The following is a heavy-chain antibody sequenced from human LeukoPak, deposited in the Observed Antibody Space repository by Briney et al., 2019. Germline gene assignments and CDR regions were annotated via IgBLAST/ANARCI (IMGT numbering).Heavy chain of an antibody. CDR2: INHSGST. CDR3: ARGVVPAHVD. J-gene: IGHJ4*02. V-gene: IGHV4-34*01. Sequence: TSETLSLTCAVYGGSFSGYYWSWIRQPPGKGPEWIGEINHSGSTNYNPSLKSRVTISVDTSKNQFSLKLSSVTAADTAVYYCARGVVPAHVDWGQGTLVTVSS. D-gene: IGHD2-2*01. CDR1: GGSFSGYY.